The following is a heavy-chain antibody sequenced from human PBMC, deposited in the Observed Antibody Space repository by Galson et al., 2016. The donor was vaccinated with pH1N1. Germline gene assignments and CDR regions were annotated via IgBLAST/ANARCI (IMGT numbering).Heavy chain of an antibody. CDR3: ARDGWGDVDSAIVTGDHFDD. Sequence: SLRLSCAASGFTFSSYGVHWVRQAPGKGLEWVAVISYDGSNKYYADSVKGRFTISRDTSKSTLYLQMNSLRGEDTALYYCARDGWGDVDSAIVTGDHFDDWGQGTLVTVSS. D-gene: IGHD5-18*01. CDR1: GFTFSSYG. V-gene: IGHV3-30*03. J-gene: IGHJ4*02. CDR2: ISYDGSNK.